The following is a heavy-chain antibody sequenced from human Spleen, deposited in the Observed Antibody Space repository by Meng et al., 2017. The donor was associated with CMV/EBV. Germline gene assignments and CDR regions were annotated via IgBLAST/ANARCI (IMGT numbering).Heavy chain of an antibody. J-gene: IGHJ6*02. CDR2: INPNSGGT. D-gene: IGHD6-6*01. CDR3: ARVEYYYYYGMDV. CDR1: GYTFTDYY. Sequence: ASVKVSCKASGYTFTDYYVHWVRQAPGQGLEWMGWINPNSGGTNYAQKFRGRVTMAGDTSISTAYMEVSRLTSDETAVYYCARVEYYYYYGMDVWGQGTTVTVSS. V-gene: IGHV1-2*02.